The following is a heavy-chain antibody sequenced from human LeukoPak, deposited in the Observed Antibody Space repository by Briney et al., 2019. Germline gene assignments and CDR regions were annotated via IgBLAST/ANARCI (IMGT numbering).Heavy chain of an antibody. D-gene: IGHD6-13*01. CDR1: GYTFTSYA. V-gene: IGHV1-69*13. CDR2: IIPIFGTA. CDR3: ARIAAAGVYYFDY. Sequence: SVKVSCKACGYTFTSYAISWVRQAPGQGLEWMGGIIPIFGTANYAQKFQGRVTITADESTSTAYMELSSLRSEDTAVYYCARIAAAGVYYFDYWGQGTLVTVSS. J-gene: IGHJ4*02.